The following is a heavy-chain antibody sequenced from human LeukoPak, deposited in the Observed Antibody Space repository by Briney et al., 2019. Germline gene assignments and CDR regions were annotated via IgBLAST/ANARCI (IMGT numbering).Heavy chain of an antibody. J-gene: IGHJ4*02. V-gene: IGHV1-69*01. D-gene: IGHD4-17*01. Sequence: SSVKVSCKACGGTFSSYAISWLRQAPGQGLEWMGGIIPIFGTANYAQKFQGRVTLTPDESTSTAYMELRSLRSEDTGVYYCARADYGDYERCDYWGQGTLVTVS. CDR2: IIPIFGTA. CDR3: ARADYGDYERCDY. CDR1: GGTFSSYA.